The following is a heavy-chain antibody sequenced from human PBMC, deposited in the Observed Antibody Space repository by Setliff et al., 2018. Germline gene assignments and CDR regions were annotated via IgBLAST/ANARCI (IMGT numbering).Heavy chain of an antibody. CDR2: IYYSGSTS. D-gene: IGHD6-13*01. CDR3: ARHGVTAGRTDNYFDP. J-gene: IGHJ5*02. Sequence: SETLSLTCTVSGGSISSGGYYWSWIRQHPGKGLEWIGYIYYSGSTSYYNPSLKSRVTISVDTSKNQFSLKLTSVTAADTAVYYCARHGVTAGRTDNYFDPWGQGMLVTVSS. CDR1: GGSISSGGYY. V-gene: IGHV4-31*03.